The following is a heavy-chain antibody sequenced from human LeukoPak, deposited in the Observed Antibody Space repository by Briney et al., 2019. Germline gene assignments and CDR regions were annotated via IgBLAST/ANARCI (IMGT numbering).Heavy chain of an antibody. CDR2: INHSGST. D-gene: IGHD3-22*01. J-gene: IGHJ4*02. V-gene: IGHV4-34*01. Sequence: SETLSLTCAVYGGSFSGYYWSWIRQPPGKGLEWIGEINHSGSTNYNPSLKSRVTISVDTSKNQFSLKLSSATAADTAVYYCASPSPRGNYDSSGYYYYFDYWGQGTLVTVSS. CDR3: ASPSPRGNYDSSGYYYYFDY. CDR1: GGSFSGYY.